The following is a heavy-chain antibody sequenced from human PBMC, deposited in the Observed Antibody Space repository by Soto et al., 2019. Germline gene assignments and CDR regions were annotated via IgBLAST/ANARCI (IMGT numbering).Heavy chain of an antibody. CDR1: GGSISSGRYY. D-gene: IGHD2-2*01. V-gene: IGHV4-31*03. CDR3: ARECSSTSCPFHY. CDR2: ISYNGST. Sequence: QVQLQESGSGLVKPSQTLSLTCTVSGGSISSGRYYWSWIRQHPGKGLEWLGYISYNGSTYYRPSLKSRVTISRDTSKTQFSLKLTSVTAADTAVYYCARECSSTSCPFHYWGQGTLVTVSS. J-gene: IGHJ4*02.